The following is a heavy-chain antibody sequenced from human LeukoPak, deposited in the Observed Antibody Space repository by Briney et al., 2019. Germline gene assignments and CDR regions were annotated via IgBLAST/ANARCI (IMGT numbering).Heavy chain of an antibody. D-gene: IGHD6-13*01. CDR1: TFTFSSDS. V-gene: IGHV3-21*01. CDR2: ISSSSDYI. CDR3: VRDSGSSWREGLNY. Sequence: KTGGSLRLSCAASTFTFSSDSMIWVRQAPGKGLEWVSSISSSSDYIYYADSVKGRFTIFRDNAKNSLYLQMNSLRVEDSAIYYCVRDSGSSWREGLNYWGQGTLVTVSS. J-gene: IGHJ4*02.